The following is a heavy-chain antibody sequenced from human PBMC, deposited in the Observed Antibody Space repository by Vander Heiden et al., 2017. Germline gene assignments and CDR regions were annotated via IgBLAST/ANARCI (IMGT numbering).Heavy chain of an antibody. CDR3: ARDGRYSGYDRRVLYFDY. Sequence: QVQLQESGPGLVKPSETLSLTCTVSVGSISRYYWSWIRQPAGKGLEWIGRIYTSGSTNYNPSLKSRVTMSVDTSKNQFSLKLSSVTAADTAVYYGARDGRYSGYDRRVLYFDYWGQGTLVTVSS. D-gene: IGHD5-12*01. CDR1: VGSISRYY. V-gene: IGHV4-4*07. J-gene: IGHJ4*02. CDR2: IYTSGST.